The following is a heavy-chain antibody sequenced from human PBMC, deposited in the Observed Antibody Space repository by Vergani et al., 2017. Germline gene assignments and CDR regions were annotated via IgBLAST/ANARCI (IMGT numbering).Heavy chain of an antibody. CDR3: ATSLAYYYDSSGYYPYYFDY. CDR2: IYYSGST. CDR1: GGSISSSSYY. Sequence: QLQLQESGPGLVKPSETLSLTCTVSGGSISSSSYYWGWIRQPPGKGLEWIGSIYYSGSTYYNPSLKSRVTISVDTSKNQLSLKLSSVTAADTAVYYCATSLAYYYDSSGYYPYYFDYWGQGTLVTVSS. J-gene: IGHJ4*02. V-gene: IGHV4-39*07. D-gene: IGHD3-22*01.